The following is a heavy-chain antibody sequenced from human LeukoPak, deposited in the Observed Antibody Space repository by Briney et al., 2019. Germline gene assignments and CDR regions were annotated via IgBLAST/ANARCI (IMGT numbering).Heavy chain of an antibody. V-gene: IGHV3-66*01. J-gene: IGHJ6*02. Sequence: GGSLRLSCTASGFTVSSNYMTWVRQAPGKGLEWVSFIYRDGSSYYTDSVQDRFTMSRDNSKNTLYLQMNSLRAEDTAVYYCARNGGGRSMDVWGQGTTVTVTS. CDR1: GFTVSSNY. D-gene: IGHD3-16*01. CDR2: IYRDGSS. CDR3: ARNGGGRSMDV.